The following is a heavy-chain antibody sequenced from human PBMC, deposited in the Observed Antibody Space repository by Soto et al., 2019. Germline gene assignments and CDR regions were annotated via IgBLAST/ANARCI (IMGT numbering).Heavy chain of an antibody. Sequence: GASVKVSCKASGGTFSSYTISWVRQAPGQGLEWMGRIIPILGIANYAQKFQGRVTITADKSTSTAYMELSSLRSEDTAVYYCARLPYYYGSGSYSYGMDVWGQGTTVTVSS. D-gene: IGHD3-10*01. CDR1: GGTFSSYT. CDR2: IIPILGIA. J-gene: IGHJ6*02. CDR3: ARLPYYYGSGSYSYGMDV. V-gene: IGHV1-69*02.